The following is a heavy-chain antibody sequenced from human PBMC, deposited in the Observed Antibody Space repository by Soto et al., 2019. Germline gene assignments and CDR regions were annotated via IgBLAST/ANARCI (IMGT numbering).Heavy chain of an antibody. CDR1: GYTLTELS. V-gene: IGHV1-24*01. D-gene: IGHD6-19*01. Sequence: GASVKVSCKVSGYTLTELSMHWVRQAPGKGLEWMGGFDPEDGETIYAQKFQGRVTMTRDTSTSTVYMELSSLKSEDTAVYYCATGQWPPSRNYFWGQGTLVTVSS. J-gene: IGHJ4*02. CDR2: FDPEDGET. CDR3: ATGQWPPSRNYF.